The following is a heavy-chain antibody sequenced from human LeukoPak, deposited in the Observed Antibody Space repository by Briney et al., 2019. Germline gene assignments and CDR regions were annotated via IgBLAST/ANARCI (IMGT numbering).Heavy chain of an antibody. Sequence: SVKVSCKASGGTVTTYTLTWVRQAPGQGLEWMGGIIPIFGTPNYAQKFQGRVTITADESTSTAYMELSSLRSEDTAVYYCARDQRYDSSGYSDYWGQGTLVTVSS. J-gene: IGHJ4*02. D-gene: IGHD3-22*01. CDR3: ARDQRYDSSGYSDY. V-gene: IGHV1-69*13. CDR1: GGTVTTYT. CDR2: IIPIFGTP.